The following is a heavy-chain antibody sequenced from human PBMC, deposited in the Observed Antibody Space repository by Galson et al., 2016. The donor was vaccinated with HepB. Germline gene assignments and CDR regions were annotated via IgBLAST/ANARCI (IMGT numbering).Heavy chain of an antibody. Sequence: SLRLSCAVSGFTVSSSYMAWVRRAPGKGLERVAVMYSGGDSYYAESVQGRFTISRDISKNTVFFEMNRLRVEDTAMYYGARDSLGADYFDSWGQGTLVTVSS. V-gene: IGHV3-66*01. CDR2: MYSGGDS. D-gene: IGHD1-26*01. CDR3: ARDSLGADYFDS. CDR1: GFTVSSSY. J-gene: IGHJ4*02.